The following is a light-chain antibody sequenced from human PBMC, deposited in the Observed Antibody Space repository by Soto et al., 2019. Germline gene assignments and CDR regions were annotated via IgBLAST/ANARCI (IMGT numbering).Light chain of an antibody. Sequence: DIVMTQSPDSLAVSLGARATINCNSSHNVLERSSKKNYLAWYQQKPGQPPKLLIYWASTRVSGVPDRFIGSGSWTDFTLTISSLQAEDVEVDYWHRYFGSPWTFGQGTKVEIK. CDR2: WAS. CDR3: HRYFGSPWT. J-gene: IGKJ1*01. CDR1: HNVLERSSKKNY. V-gene: IGKV4-1*01.